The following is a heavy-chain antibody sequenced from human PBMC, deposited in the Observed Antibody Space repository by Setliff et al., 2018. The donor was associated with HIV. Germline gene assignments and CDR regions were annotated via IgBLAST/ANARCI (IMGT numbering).Heavy chain of an antibody. J-gene: IGHJ4*02. CDR1: GFSFSSYT. V-gene: IGHV3-66*02. Sequence: PGGSLRLSCAASGFSFSSYTMNWVRQAPGKGLEWVSTIYSDGSTYHRDSVKGRFTLSRDNSKNTVYLQVGSLRPDDTAMYYCARGNWTSGTHYTLCDYWGQGAQVTVSS. CDR2: IYSDGST. CDR3: ARGNWTSGTHYTLCDY. D-gene: IGHD3-10*01.